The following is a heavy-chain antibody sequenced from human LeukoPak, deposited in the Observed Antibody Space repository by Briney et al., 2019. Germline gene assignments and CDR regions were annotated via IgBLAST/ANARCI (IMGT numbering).Heavy chain of an antibody. CDR2: FYDTRSP. J-gene: IGHJ4*02. CDR3: VRGRGSLTY. Sequence: SETLSLTCTVSGGSISLYYWSWIRQPPGKGLEWIGYFYDTRSPKYNPSLERRVTISVDMSRNQFSLNLTSVTAADTAVYYCVRGRGSLTYWGQGTLATVSS. D-gene: IGHD3-10*01. V-gene: IGHV4-59*01. CDR1: GGSISLYY.